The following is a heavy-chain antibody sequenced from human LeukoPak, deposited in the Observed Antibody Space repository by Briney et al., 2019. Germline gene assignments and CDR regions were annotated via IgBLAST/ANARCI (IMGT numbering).Heavy chain of an antibody. Sequence: SGTPSLTCTVSGGSISSYYWSWIRQPAGKGLEWIGRIFTSGSSTYNPSLKSRVTMSVDTSKKQFSLKLSSVTAADTAVYYCARDLVGANDYWGQGTLVTVSS. CDR1: GGSISSYY. CDR3: ARDLVGANDY. V-gene: IGHV4-4*07. D-gene: IGHD1-26*01. CDR2: IFTSGSS. J-gene: IGHJ4*02.